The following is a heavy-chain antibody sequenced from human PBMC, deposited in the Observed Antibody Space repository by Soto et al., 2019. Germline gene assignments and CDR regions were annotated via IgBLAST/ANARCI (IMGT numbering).Heavy chain of an antibody. CDR1: GFTFSSYG. CDR3: ASGIEAKGDY. Sequence: QVQLVESGGGVVQPGRSLRLSCAASGFTFSSYGMHWVHQAPGKGLEWVAIIWYDGSNEFYADSVKGRFTISRDNSKNTLYLQMNSLRAEDTAVYYCASGIEAKGDYWGQGTLVTVSS. CDR2: IWYDGSNE. J-gene: IGHJ4*02. V-gene: IGHV3-33*01.